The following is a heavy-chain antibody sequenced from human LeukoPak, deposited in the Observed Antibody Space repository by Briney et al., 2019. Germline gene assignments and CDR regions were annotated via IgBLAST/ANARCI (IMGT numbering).Heavy chain of an antibody. CDR1: GYTFTSYD. D-gene: IGHD6-6*01. CDR2: MNPNSGNR. CDR3: ARGIAARTGEVGY. V-gene: IGHV1-8*01. J-gene: IGHJ4*02. Sequence: ASVTVSCKSSGYTFTSYDINWVRQATGQGLEWMGWMNPNSGNRGYAQKFQGRVTMTRNTSISTAYMELSSLRSEDTAVYYCARGIAARTGEVGYWGQGTLVTVSS.